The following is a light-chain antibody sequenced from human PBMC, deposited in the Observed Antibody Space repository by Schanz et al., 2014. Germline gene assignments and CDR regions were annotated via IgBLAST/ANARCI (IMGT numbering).Light chain of an antibody. V-gene: IGKV4-1*01. Sequence: DIVMTQSPDSLAVSLGERVTINCKSSQSVLYSSNNKNYLAWYQHKPGQPPNLLIYWASTRESGVPDRFSGSGSGTDFTLTISRLEPEDFAVYYCQQYGSPPTYTFGQGTKLEIK. J-gene: IGKJ2*01. CDR1: QSVLYSSNNKNY. CDR2: WAS. CDR3: QQYGSPPTYT.